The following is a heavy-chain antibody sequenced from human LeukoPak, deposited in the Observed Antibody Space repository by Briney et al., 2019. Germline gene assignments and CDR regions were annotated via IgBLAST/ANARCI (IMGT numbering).Heavy chain of an antibody. CDR3: TQTGRRWAWLDH. D-gene: IGHD1-14*01. J-gene: IGHJ5*02. CDR1: GFSLHTSGVG. CDR2: IYWDDDK. Sequence: SGPTLVNPTQTLTLTCSFSGFSLHTSGVGVGWIRQPPGKALEWLALIYWDDDKRYRPSLRSRLTITKDTSKNQVVLTMTNLDPVDTATYYCTQTGRRWAWLDHWGQGTLVTVSS. V-gene: IGHV2-5*02.